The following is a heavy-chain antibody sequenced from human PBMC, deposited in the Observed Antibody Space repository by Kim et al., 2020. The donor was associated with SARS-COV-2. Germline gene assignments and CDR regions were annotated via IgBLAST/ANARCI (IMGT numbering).Heavy chain of an antibody. D-gene: IGHD3-10*01. J-gene: IGHJ6*02. Sequence: ASVKVSCKASGYTFTGYYMHWVRQAPGQGLEWMGRINPNSGGTNYAQKFQGRVTMTRDTSISTAYMELSRLRSDDTAVYYCARDSGRLWFGELLSSSYYYYGMDVWGQGTTVTVSS. CDR3: ARDSGRLWFGELLSSSYYYYGMDV. V-gene: IGHV1-2*06. CDR1: GYTFTGYY. CDR2: INPNSGGT.